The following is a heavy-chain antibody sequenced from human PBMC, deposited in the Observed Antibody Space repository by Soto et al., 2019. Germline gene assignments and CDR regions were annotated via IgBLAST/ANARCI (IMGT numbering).Heavy chain of an antibody. CDR3: ARLPSPTIFGVVIGSLDY. V-gene: IGHV3-33*01. J-gene: IGHJ4*02. Sequence: GGSLRLSCGASGFTFSSYGMHWVRQAPGKGLEWVAVIWYDGSNKYYADSVKGRFTISRDNSKNTLYLQMNSLRAEDTAVYYCARLPSPTIFGVVIGSLDYWGQGTLVTVS. D-gene: IGHD3-3*01. CDR1: GFTFSSYG. CDR2: IWYDGSNK.